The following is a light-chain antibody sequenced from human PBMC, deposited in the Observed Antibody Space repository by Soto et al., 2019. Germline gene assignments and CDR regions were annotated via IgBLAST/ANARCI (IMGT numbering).Light chain of an antibody. V-gene: IGKV3-11*01. J-gene: IGKJ4*01. CDR2: DAS. Sequence: EVVLTQTPATLSLSPGERATLSCRASQSVKSYLVWYQQKPGQTPRLLIYDASNRATGIPPRFSGSGSETDFTLTISGLEPEDFAVYYCQQRRTWPLTFGGGTRLEIK. CDR3: QQRRTWPLT. CDR1: QSVKSY.